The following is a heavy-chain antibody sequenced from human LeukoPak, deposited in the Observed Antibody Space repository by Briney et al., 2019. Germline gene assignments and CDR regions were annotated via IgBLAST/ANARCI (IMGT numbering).Heavy chain of an antibody. Sequence: GGSLRLSCAASGFSISNYNMNWVRQAPGKGLEWLSSISSSSGTIFYADSVEGRLTISRDNAKNSLFLQMNSLRAEDTAVYYCATEPLYYYYMDVWGKGTTVTVSS. CDR2: ISSSSGTI. V-gene: IGHV3-48*01. D-gene: IGHD1-14*01. J-gene: IGHJ6*03. CDR3: ATEPLYYYYMDV. CDR1: GFSISNYN.